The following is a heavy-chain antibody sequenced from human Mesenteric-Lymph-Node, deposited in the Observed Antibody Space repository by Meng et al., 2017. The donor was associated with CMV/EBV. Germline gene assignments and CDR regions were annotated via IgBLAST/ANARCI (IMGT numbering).Heavy chain of an antibody. CDR2: ISSAGTTI. J-gene: IGHJ4*02. Sequence: GESLKISCAASGFTFSSYEMNWVRQAPGRGLEWVSYISSAGTTIYYADSVKDRFTVFRDNAKNSLYLEMNSLRAEDTAVYYCAREPLGFLDSSGYFFRDHWGQETLVTVSS. V-gene: IGHV3-48*03. CDR1: GFTFSSYE. CDR3: AREPLGFLDSSGYFFRDH. D-gene: IGHD3-22*01.